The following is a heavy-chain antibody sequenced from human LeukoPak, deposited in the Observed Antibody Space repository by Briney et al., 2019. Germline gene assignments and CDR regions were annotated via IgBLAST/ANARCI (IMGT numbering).Heavy chain of an antibody. V-gene: IGHV3-23*01. J-gene: IGHJ4*02. CDR1: GFTFSTYG. Sequence: GGTLRLSCAASGFTFSTYGMNWVRQAPGKGLEWVSAISGSGGTTYYADSLRGRFTISRDNSKNTVYLQINSLRADDTAVYYCAKGSGGSGSYSKYYFDYWGQGTLVTVSS. CDR3: AKGSGGSGSYSKYYFDY. D-gene: IGHD3-10*01. CDR2: ISGSGGTT.